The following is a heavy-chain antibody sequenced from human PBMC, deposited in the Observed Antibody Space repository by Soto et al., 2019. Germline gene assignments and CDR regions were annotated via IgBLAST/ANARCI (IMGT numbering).Heavy chain of an antibody. D-gene: IGHD2-2*01. CDR2: IYHSRST. CDR3: ARVGPNIVVVPAAPGGAFDI. Sequence: QVQLQESGPGLVKPSGTLSLTCAVSSGSISSSNWWSWVRQPPGKGLEWIGEIYHSRSTNYNPSLKSQVTISVDKSKNQFSLKLSSVTAAETAVYYCARVGPNIVVVPAAPGGAFDIWGQGTMVTVSS. J-gene: IGHJ3*02. V-gene: IGHV4-4*02. CDR1: SGSISSSNW.